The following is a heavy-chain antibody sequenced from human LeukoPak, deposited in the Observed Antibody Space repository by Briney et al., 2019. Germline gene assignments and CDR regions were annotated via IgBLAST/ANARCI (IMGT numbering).Heavy chain of an antibody. J-gene: IGHJ4*02. CDR1: GYTFTGYY. CDR2: SNPNSGGT. V-gene: IGHV1-2*02. CDR3: ARRGDGVRPAVAGSFDY. Sequence: GASVKVSCKASGYTFTGYYMHWVRQAPGQGLEWRGWSNPNSGGTNYAQKFQGRVTMTRDTSIRTAYMELSRLRSDDTAVYYCARRGDGVRPAVAGSFDYWGQGTLVTVSS. D-gene: IGHD6-19*01.